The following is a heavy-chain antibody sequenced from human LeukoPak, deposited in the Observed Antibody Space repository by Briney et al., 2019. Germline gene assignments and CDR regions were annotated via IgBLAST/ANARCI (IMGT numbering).Heavy chain of an antibody. D-gene: IGHD3-22*01. V-gene: IGHV4-34*01. Sequence: PSETLSLTCAVYGGSFSGYYWSWIRQPPGKGLEWIGEINHSGSTNYNPSLKSRVTISVDTSKNQFSLKLSSVTAADTAVYYCARDRSYYDSSGYYGDAFDIWGQGTMVTVSS. CDR2: INHSGST. CDR3: ARDRSYYDSSGYYGDAFDI. J-gene: IGHJ3*02. CDR1: GGSFSGYY.